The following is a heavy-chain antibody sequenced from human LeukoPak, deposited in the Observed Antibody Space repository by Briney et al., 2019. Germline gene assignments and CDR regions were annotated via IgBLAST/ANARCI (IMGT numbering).Heavy chain of an antibody. CDR2: IIPIFGIA. J-gene: IGHJ4*02. D-gene: IGHD1-26*01. CDR3: ARERGLVGGFDY. CDR1: GGTFSSYA. V-gene: IGHV1-69*04. Sequence: GASVKVSCMASGGTFSSYAISWVRQAPGQGLEWMGRIIPIFGIANYAQKFQGRVTITADKSTSTAYMELSSLRSEDTAVYYGARERGLVGGFDYWGQGTLVTASS.